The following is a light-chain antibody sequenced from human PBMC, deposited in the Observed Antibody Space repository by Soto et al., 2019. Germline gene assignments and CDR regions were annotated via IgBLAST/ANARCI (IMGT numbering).Light chain of an antibody. CDR3: HQFGDSPQT. Sequence: EILMTQSPATLSVSPGERVTFSCRASQSVSYYLAWYQQKPGQAPRLLIYDASTRATGIPVRFSGSGSGTEFTLTISSLQSEDFAVYYCHQFGDSPQTFGQGTTVEV. J-gene: IGKJ1*01. CDR1: QSVSYY. V-gene: IGKV3-15*01. CDR2: DAS.